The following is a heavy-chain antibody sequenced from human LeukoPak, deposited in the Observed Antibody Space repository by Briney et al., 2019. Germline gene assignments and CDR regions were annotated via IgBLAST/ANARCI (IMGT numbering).Heavy chain of an antibody. CDR2: ISYDGSNK. CDR3: ARENADSTAFDY. V-gene: IGHV3-30*14. J-gene: IGHJ4*02. D-gene: IGHD1-14*01. CDR1: GFTFSSYA. Sequence: GGSLRLSCAASGFTFSSYAMHWVRQAPGKGLEWVAVISYDGSNKYYADSVKGRFTISRENAKNSLYLQMNSLRAGDTAVYYCARENADSTAFDYWGQGTLVTVSS.